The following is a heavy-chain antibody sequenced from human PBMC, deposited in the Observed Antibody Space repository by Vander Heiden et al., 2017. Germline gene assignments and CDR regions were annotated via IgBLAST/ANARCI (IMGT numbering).Heavy chain of an antibody. CDR3: ARDYCGSGTYFVY. CDR1: GYTFTSYY. CDR2: INPSGGST. J-gene: IGHJ4*02. D-gene: IGHD3-10*01. Sequence: QVQLVQSGAEVKKPAASVKVSCTASGYTFTSYYMHWVRQAPGQGLEWMGVINPSGGSTSYEQKCQGRVTMTRDTSTSTVYMEVSRLRSEDTAVYYCARDYCGSGTYFVYWGQGTLVTVSS. V-gene: IGHV1-46*01.